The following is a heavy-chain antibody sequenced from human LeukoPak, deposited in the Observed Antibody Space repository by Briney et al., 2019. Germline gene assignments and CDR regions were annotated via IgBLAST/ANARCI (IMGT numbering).Heavy chain of an antibody. D-gene: IGHD5-18*01. CDR2: IIPIFGTA. CDR3: ARDIKTRSGYSYGYPTDY. J-gene: IGHJ4*02. Sequence: GASVKVSCKASGGTFSSYAISWVRQAPGQGLEWMGGIIPIFGTANYAQKFQGRVTITRDTSASTAYMELSSLRSEDTAVYYCARDIKTRSGYSYGYPTDYWGQGTLVTVSS. CDR1: GGTFSSYA. V-gene: IGHV1-69*05.